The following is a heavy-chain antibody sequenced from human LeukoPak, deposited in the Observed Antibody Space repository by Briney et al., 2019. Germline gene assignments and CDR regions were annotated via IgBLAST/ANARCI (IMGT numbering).Heavy chain of an antibody. D-gene: IGHD3-16*02. Sequence: ASVKVSCKASGYTFTGYYMHWVRQAPGQGLEWMGWINPNSGGTNYAQKFEGRVTMTRDTSISTAYMELSRLRSDDTAVYYCYVRYDYVWGSYRQTDYWGQGTLVTVSS. J-gene: IGHJ4*02. V-gene: IGHV1-2*02. CDR1: GYTFTGYY. CDR3: YVRYDYVWGSYRQTDY. CDR2: INPNSGGT.